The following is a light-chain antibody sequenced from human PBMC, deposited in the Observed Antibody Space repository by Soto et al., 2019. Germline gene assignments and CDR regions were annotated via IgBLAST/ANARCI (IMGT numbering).Light chain of an antibody. CDR1: SSDVGGYNY. CDR2: DVS. Sequence: QSALTQPASVSGSPGQSITISCTGTSSDVGGYNYVSWYQQHPGKAPKLMSYDVSNRPSGVSNRFSGSKSANTASLTISGFQAEDEADYYCSSYTGSSTYVVFGGGTKVTVL. J-gene: IGLJ2*01. V-gene: IGLV2-14*01. CDR3: SSYTGSSTYVV.